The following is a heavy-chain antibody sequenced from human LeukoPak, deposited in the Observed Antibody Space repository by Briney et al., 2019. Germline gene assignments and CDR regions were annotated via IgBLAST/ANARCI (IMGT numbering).Heavy chain of an antibody. V-gene: IGHV3-30*18. CDR2: ISYDGSNK. D-gene: IGHD1-26*01. Sequence: GGSLRLSCAASGFTFSSYWMGWVRQAPGKGLEWVAVISYDGSNKYYADSVKGRFTISRDNSKNTLYLQMNSLRAEDTAVYYCAKERWELLTGDYWGQGTLVTVSS. CDR3: AKERWELLTGDY. J-gene: IGHJ4*02. CDR1: GFTFSSYW.